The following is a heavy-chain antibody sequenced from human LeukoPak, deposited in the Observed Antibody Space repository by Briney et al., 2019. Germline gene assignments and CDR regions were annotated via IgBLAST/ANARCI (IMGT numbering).Heavy chain of an antibody. CDR1: GFTFSSYA. J-gene: IGHJ4*02. CDR2: ISGSGGST. Sequence: GGSLRLSCAASGFTFSSYAMSWVRQAPGKGLEWVSAISGSGGSTYYADSVKGRFTISRDNSKNTLYLQMNSLRAEDTAVYYCAKAWASGYSYGSPLLVFDYWGQGTLVTVSS. CDR3: AKAWASGYSYGSPLLVFDY. D-gene: IGHD5-18*01. V-gene: IGHV3-23*01.